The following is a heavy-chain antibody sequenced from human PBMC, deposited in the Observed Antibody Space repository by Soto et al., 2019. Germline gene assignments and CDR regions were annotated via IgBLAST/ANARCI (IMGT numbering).Heavy chain of an antibody. CDR3: AREIVDDCSGGSCYYDY. CDR1: GERVSSNSAA. CDR2: TYYRSKWYN. J-gene: IGHJ4*02. Sequence: PLQTLSLTCAISGERVSSNSAAWYWIRQSPSRGLEWLGRTYYRSKWYNDYAVSVKSRITINPDTSKNQFSLQLNSVTPEDTAVYYCAREIVDDCSGGSCYYDYCGQGTLVTVPS. D-gene: IGHD2-15*01. V-gene: IGHV6-1*01.